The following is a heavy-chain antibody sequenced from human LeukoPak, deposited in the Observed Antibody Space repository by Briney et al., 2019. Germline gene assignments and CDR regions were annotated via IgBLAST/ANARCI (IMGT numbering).Heavy chain of an antibody. CDR3: AKCQQLLIDYFDY. V-gene: IGHV3-23*01. Sequence: GGSLRLSCAASGFTFSSYAISWVRQAPGKGLEWVSAISGSGGSTYYADSVKGRFTISRDNSKNTLYLQMNSLRAEDTAVYYCAKCQQLLIDYFDYWGQGTLVTVSS. CDR2: ISGSGGST. D-gene: IGHD6-13*01. J-gene: IGHJ4*02. CDR1: GFTFSSYA.